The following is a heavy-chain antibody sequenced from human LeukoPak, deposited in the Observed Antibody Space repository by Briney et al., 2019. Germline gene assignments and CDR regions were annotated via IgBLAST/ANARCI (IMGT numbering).Heavy chain of an antibody. CDR3: ARGLSSGWFVSDY. CDR2: ISGYNGNT. J-gene: IGHJ4*02. D-gene: IGHD6-19*01. CDR1: GYTFTSYH. V-gene: IGHV1-18*04. Sequence: ASVKVSCKASGYTFTSYHMHWVRQAPGQGLEWMGWISGYNGNTHYAQKVQGRVTMTTDTSTTTAYMELRSLRSDDTAVYYCARGLSSGWFVSDYWGQGTLVTVSS.